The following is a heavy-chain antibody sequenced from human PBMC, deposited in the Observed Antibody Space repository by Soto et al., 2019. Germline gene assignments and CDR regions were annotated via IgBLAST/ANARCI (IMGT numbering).Heavy chain of an antibody. Sequence: SLRLSCAASGFTFSSYAMHWVRQAPGKGLEWVAVISYDGSNKYYADSVKGRFTISRDNSKNTLYLQMNSLRAEDTAVYYCARDVRSTVSWTSQYYFDDWGQGTLVTVYS. J-gene: IGHJ4*02. V-gene: IGHV3-30-3*01. CDR2: ISYDGSNK. D-gene: IGHD2-2*01. CDR3: ARDVRSTVSWTSQYYFDD. CDR1: GFTFSSYA.